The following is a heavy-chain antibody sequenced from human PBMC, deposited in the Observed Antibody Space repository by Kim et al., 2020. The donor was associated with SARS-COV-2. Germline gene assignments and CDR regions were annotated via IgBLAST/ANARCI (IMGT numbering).Heavy chain of an antibody. Sequence: GESLKVSCKGSGYSFTSYWISWVRQMPGKGLEWMGRIDPSDSYTNYSPSFQGHVTISADKSISTAYLQWSSLKASDTAMYYCARHYGYSSSWYFYWGQETLVTISS. CDR2: IDPSDSYT. D-gene: IGHD6-13*01. CDR1: GYSFTSYW. CDR3: ARHYGYSSSWYFY. J-gene: IGHJ4*02. V-gene: IGHV5-10-1*01.